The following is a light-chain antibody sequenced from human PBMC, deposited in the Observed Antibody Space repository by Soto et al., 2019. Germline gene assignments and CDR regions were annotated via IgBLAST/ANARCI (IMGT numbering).Light chain of an antibody. CDR3: QQYNDWPPYT. CDR2: DAS. J-gene: IGKJ2*01. Sequence: EIVMTQSPATLSVSPGERATLSCRASQSVRSNLAWYQLKPGQAPRLLMYDASTRATGIPARFSGSASGTEFTLTISSLQSEDFAIYYCQQYNDWPPYTFGQGTKLEI. V-gene: IGKV3-15*01. CDR1: QSVRSN.